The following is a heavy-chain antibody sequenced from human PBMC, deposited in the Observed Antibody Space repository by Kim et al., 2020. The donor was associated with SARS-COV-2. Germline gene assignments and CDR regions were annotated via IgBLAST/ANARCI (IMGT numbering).Heavy chain of an antibody. D-gene: IGHD2-15*01. V-gene: IGHV3-23*03. CDR3: AKALIGATCLDY. Sequence: GGSLRLSCAASGFTFSSNSMYWVRQAPGKGLEWVAVIYSGSSNTYYADSVKGRFTISRDNSKNTLYLQMNSLRAEDTAVYYCAKALIGATCLDYWGQGTLVTVSS. CDR1: GFTFSSNS. J-gene: IGHJ4*02. CDR2: IYSGSSNT.